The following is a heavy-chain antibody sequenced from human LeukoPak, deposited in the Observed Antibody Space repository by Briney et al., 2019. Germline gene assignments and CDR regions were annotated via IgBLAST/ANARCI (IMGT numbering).Heavy chain of an antibody. CDR2: INHSGST. J-gene: IGHJ3*02. Sequence: SETLSLTCAVYGGSFSGYYWSWIRQPPGKGPEWIGEINHSGSTNYNPSLKSRVTISVDTSKNQFSLKLSSVTAADTAVYYCARGSITMIVVAGTRGAFDIWGQGTMVTVSS. V-gene: IGHV4-34*01. D-gene: IGHD3-22*01. CDR3: ARGSITMIVVAGTRGAFDI. CDR1: GGSFSGYY.